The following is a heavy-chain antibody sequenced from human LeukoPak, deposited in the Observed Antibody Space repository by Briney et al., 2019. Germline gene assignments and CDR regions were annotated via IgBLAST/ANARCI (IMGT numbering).Heavy chain of an antibody. J-gene: IGHJ4*02. Sequence: ASVKVSCKASGHTSTTYAIHWVRQAPGQGLEWMGWINAGNGNIKYSQKFQGRVTITGDTSASTAYMELSSLRSEDTAVYYCARVGGYDFWSGYYIPYFDYWGQGTLVTVSS. D-gene: IGHD3-3*01. CDR2: INAGNGNI. CDR1: GHTSTTYA. CDR3: ARVGGYDFWSGYYIPYFDY. V-gene: IGHV1-3*01.